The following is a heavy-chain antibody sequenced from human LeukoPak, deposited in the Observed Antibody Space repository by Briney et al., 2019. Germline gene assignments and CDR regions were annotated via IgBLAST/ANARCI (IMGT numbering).Heavy chain of an antibody. Sequence: SETLSLTSTVSGGSISSYYWSWIRQPPGKGLEWIGYIYYSGSTNYNPSLKSRVTISVDTSKNQFSLKLSSVTAADTAVYYCAREFGDGYNAWGQGTLVTVSS. CDR3: AREFGDGYNA. J-gene: IGHJ5*02. D-gene: IGHD5-24*01. CDR1: GGSISSYY. CDR2: IYYSGST. V-gene: IGHV4-59*01.